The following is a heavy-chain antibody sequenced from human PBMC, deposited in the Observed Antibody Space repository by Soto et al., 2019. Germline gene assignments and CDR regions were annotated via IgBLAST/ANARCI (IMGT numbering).Heavy chain of an antibody. CDR2: ISYDGSNK. V-gene: IGHV3-30*18. Sequence: SGGSLRLSCAASGFTFSSYGMHWVRQAPGKGLEWVAVISYDGSNKYYADSVKGRFTISRDNSKNTLYLQMNSLRAEDTAVYYCAKVLYGSRWYFDYWGQGTLVTVSS. CDR1: GFTFSSYG. D-gene: IGHD3-10*01. J-gene: IGHJ4*02. CDR3: AKVLYGSRWYFDY.